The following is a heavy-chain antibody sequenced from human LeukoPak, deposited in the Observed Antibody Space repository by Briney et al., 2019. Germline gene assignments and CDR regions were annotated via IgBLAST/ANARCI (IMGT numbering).Heavy chain of an antibody. CDR1: GGTFSSYA. D-gene: IGHD4-23*01. J-gene: IGHJ4*02. CDR3: ARDVHDYGGNWDAYYFYY. CDR2: IIPIFGTA. Sequence: ASVKVSCKASGGTFSSYAISWVRQAPGQGLEWMGGIIPIFGTANYAQKSQGRVTITTDESTSTAYMELSSLRSEDTAVYYCARDVHDYGGNWDAYYFYYWGQGTLVTVSS. V-gene: IGHV1-69*05.